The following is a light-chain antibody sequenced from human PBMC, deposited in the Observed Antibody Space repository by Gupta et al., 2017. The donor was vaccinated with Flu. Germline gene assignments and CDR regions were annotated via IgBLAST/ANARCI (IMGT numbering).Light chain of an antibody. CDR1: QSIDRY. Sequence: VGDRVTITCRASQSIDRYLNWYQQKPGKAPRLLIYAASSLQSGVPSRFSGSGSGTAFTLTINSLQPEDVASYYCLRSYSTPAFGGGTKVEIK. V-gene: IGKV1-39*01. J-gene: IGKJ4*01. CDR3: LRSYSTPA. CDR2: AAS.